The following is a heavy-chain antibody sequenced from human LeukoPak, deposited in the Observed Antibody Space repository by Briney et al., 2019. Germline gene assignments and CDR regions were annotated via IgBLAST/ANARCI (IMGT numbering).Heavy chain of an antibody. V-gene: IGHV5-51*01. CDR3: ATSNYDILTGYQDAFDI. CDR2: IYPGDPDT. J-gene: IGHJ3*02. CDR1: GYSFTSYW. Sequence: GESLKISCKGSGYSFTSYWIGWVRQMPGKGLEWMGIIYPGDPDTRYSPSFQGQVTISAGKSISTAYLQWSSLKASDTAMYYCATSNYDILTGYQDAFDIWGQGTMVTVSS. D-gene: IGHD3-9*01.